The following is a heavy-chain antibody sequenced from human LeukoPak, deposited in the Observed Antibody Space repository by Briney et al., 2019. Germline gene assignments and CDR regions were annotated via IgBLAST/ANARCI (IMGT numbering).Heavy chain of an antibody. V-gene: IGHV4-4*07. J-gene: IGHJ5*02. D-gene: IGHD3-16*01. CDR1: GGSISSYY. CDR2: IYTSGST. Sequence: PSETLSLTCTVSGGSISSYYWSWIRQPAGKGLEWIGRIYTSGSTNYNPSLKSRVTMSVDTSKNQFSLKLSSVTAADTAVYYCAGSRNMITYRKDKNWFDPWGQGTLVTVSS. CDR3: AGSRNMITYRKDKNWFDP.